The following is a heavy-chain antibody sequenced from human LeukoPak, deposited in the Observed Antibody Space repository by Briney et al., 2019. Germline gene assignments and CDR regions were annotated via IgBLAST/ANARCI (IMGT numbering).Heavy chain of an antibody. Sequence: PGGSLRLSCAASGFTFSSYWMSWVRQAPGKGPEWVANIKQDGSEKYYVDSVKGRFTISRDNAKNSLYLQMNSLRAEDTAVYYCARAPTRTVVVAEDDYWGQGTLVTVSS. D-gene: IGHD2-15*01. J-gene: IGHJ4*02. V-gene: IGHV3-7*01. CDR1: GFTFSSYW. CDR2: IKQDGSEK. CDR3: ARAPTRTVVVAEDDY.